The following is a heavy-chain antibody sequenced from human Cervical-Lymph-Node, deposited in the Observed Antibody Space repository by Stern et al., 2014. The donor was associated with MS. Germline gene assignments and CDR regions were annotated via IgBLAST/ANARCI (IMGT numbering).Heavy chain of an antibody. CDR1: GFTFSSYD. CDR3: ARDYAEGAFDI. J-gene: IGHJ3*02. CDR2: IGTAGDT. D-gene: IGHD2-2*01. Sequence: EVQLVESGGGLVQPGGSLRLSCAASGFTFSSYDMHWVRQARGKGLEWVSAIGTAGDTYYPGSVKGRFTISRENAKNSLYLQMNSLRAGDTAVYYCARDYAEGAFDIWGQGTMVTVSS. V-gene: IGHV3-13*01.